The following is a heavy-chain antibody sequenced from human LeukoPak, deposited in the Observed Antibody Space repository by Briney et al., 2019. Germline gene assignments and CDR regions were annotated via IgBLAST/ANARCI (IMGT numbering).Heavy chain of an antibody. CDR1: GFTFSSYS. J-gene: IGHJ5*02. V-gene: IGHV3-21*01. CDR3: AKDPGPVPAAIFWFDP. D-gene: IGHD2-2*01. Sequence: PGGSLRLSCAASGFTFSSYSMNWVRQAPGKGLERVSSISRTSRHKYYSDSVKGRFTISRDDAENSLFLQMDSLRAEDTAIYYCAKDPGPVPAAIFWFDPWGQGTLVTVSS. CDR2: ISRTSRHK.